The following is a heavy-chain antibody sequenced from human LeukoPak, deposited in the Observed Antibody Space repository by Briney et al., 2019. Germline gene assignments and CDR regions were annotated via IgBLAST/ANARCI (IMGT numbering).Heavy chain of an antibody. CDR1: GFTFRSYD. CDR3: ARDRAYRLYGDLKYYMDV. J-gene: IGHJ6*03. D-gene: IGHD4-17*01. Sequence: GGSLRLSCAASGFTFRSYDMHWVRQAPGKGLEWVSYISSSSSTIYYADSVKGRFTISRDNAKNSLYLQMNSLRAVDTAVYYCARDRAYRLYGDLKYYMDVWGKGTTVTISS. CDR2: ISSSSSTI. V-gene: IGHV3-48*01.